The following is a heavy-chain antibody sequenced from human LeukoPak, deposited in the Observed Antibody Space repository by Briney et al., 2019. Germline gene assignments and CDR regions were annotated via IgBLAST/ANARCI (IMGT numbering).Heavy chain of an antibody. CDR2: INHSGST. Sequence: PSETLSLTCAVYGGSFSGYYWSWIRQPPGKGLEWIGEINHSGSTNYNPSLKSRVTISVDTSKNQFSLKLSSVTAADTAVYYCARSHYYDSSGSQNNWFDPWGQGTLVTVSS. CDR1: GGSFSGYY. D-gene: IGHD3-22*01. J-gene: IGHJ5*02. V-gene: IGHV4-34*01. CDR3: ARSHYYDSSGSQNNWFDP.